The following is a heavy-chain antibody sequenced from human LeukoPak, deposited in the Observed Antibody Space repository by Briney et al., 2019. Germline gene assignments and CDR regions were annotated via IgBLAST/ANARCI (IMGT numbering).Heavy chain of an antibody. CDR1: GFTFSSYW. CDR3: ARGVDY. Sequence: QPGGCLRLSCAASGFTFSSYWMRSGRHAPGRGLVWVSRINTDGSATSYADSVKGRFTISRDNAKNTLYLQMNSLRAEDTAVYCCARGVDYWGQGTLVAVSS. J-gene: IGHJ4*02. CDR2: INTDGSAT. V-gene: IGHV3-74*01.